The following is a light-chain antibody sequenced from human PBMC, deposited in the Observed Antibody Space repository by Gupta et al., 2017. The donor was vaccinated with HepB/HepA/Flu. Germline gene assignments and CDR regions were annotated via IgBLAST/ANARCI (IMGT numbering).Light chain of an antibody. CDR2: WAS. V-gene: IGKV4-1*01. Sequence: DSVMTQSPDSLAVSLGERATINCKSSQSVLYSSNNKNYLVWYQQKPGQPPKLLIYWASTRESGVPDRFSGSGSGTDFTLTISSLQAEDVAVYYCQQYYSSPRTFGQGTKVELK. J-gene: IGKJ1*01. CDR1: QSVLYSSNNKNY. CDR3: QQYYSSPRT.